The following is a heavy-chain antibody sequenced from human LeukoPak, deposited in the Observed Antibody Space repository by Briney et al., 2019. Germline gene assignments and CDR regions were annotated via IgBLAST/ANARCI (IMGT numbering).Heavy chain of an antibody. CDR3: AKDRGSSGQTAVDY. Sequence: GGSLRLSCAASGFTFSSYGMHWVRQAPGKGLEWVAVISYDGSNKYYADSVKGRFTISRDNSKNTLYLQMNSLRAEDTAVYYCAKDRGSSGQTAVDYWGQGTLVTVSS. CDR1: GFTFSSYG. V-gene: IGHV3-30*18. CDR2: ISYDGSNK. J-gene: IGHJ4*02. D-gene: IGHD6-19*01.